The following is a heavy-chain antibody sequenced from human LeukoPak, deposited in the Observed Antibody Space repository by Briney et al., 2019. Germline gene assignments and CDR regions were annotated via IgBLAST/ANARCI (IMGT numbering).Heavy chain of an antibody. CDR1: GFTFSSYS. CDR2: ISSSSYI. Sequence: GGSLRLSCAASGFTFSSYSMNWVRQAPGKGLEWVSSISSSSYIYYADSVKGRFTISRDNAKNSLYLQMNSLRAEDTAVYYCARDLGDFWSGYYNLDYWGQGTLVTVSS. J-gene: IGHJ4*02. CDR3: ARDLGDFWSGYYNLDY. D-gene: IGHD3-3*01. V-gene: IGHV3-21*01.